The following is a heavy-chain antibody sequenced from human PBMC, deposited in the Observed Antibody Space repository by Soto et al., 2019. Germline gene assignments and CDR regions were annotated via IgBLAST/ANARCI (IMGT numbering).Heavy chain of an antibody. CDR3: AKGSSLGGGSSDY. D-gene: IGHD1-26*01. Sequence: VQLLESGGGLVQPGGSLRLSCAASGFTFSSYAMRWVRQAPGKGLEWVSTISGSGSSTYYADSVKGRFTISRDNSKNTLYLQMNSLRAEDTAVYYCAKGSSLGGGSSDYWGQGTLVTVSS. CDR2: ISGSGSST. J-gene: IGHJ4*02. CDR1: GFTFSSYA. V-gene: IGHV3-23*01.